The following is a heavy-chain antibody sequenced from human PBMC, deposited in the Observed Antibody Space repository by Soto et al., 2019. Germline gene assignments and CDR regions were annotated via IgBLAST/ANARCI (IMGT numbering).Heavy chain of an antibody. D-gene: IGHD5-18*01. CDR2: ISANGRKT. Sequence: EVHLLESGGNVVQPGGSLRLSCAASGFTFSNYAMNWVRQAPGKGLEWVSSISANGRKTYYADSVKGRFTISRDRSKNTLYLQLDSLRVEDTAIYYCANALSSLGWLALGAPFDSWGQGTLVTVSS. J-gene: IGHJ4*02. CDR3: ANALSSLGWLALGAPFDS. CDR1: GFTFSNYA. V-gene: IGHV3-23*01.